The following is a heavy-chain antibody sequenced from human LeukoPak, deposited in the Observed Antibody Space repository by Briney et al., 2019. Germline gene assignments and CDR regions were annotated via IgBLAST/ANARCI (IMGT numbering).Heavy chain of an antibody. Sequence: GGSLRLSCAASGFTFSSYAMHWVRQAPGKGLEWVAVISYDGSNKYYADSVKGRFTISRDNSKNTLYLQMNSLRAEDTAVYYCARGSGDYSNYAQHFGLVDYWGQGTLVTVSS. CDR1: GFTFSSYA. D-gene: IGHD4-11*01. CDR3: ARGSGDYSNYAQHFGLVDY. V-gene: IGHV3-30-3*01. J-gene: IGHJ4*02. CDR2: ISYDGSNK.